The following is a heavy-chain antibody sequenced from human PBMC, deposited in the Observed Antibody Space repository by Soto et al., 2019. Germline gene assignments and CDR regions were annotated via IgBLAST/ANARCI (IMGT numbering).Heavy chain of an antibody. V-gene: IGHV4-30-2*01. CDR3: ARDDSSGYYFVY. D-gene: IGHD3-22*01. CDR1: GGSISSGGYS. J-gene: IGHJ4*02. CDR2: MYHSGST. Sequence: SETLSLTCAVSGGSISSGGYSWSWIRQPPGKGLEWIGYMYHSGSTYYNPSLKSRVTISIDRSKNQFSLKLTSVTAADTAVYYCARDDSSGYYFVYWGQGTLVTVSS.